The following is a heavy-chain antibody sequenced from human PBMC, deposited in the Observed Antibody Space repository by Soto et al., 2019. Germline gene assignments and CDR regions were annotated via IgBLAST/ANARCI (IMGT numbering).Heavy chain of an antibody. J-gene: IGHJ4*02. V-gene: IGHV3-74*03. CDR3: ATDSGYGNTFDY. CDR2: INNDGSSA. CDR1: GFSFSSYW. Sequence: GGSLRLSCAASGFSFSSYWIHWVRQAPGKGPVWVSRINNDGSSAEYADSVKGRFTISRDNAKNTLYLQMNSLRAEDTAVYYCATDSGYGNTFDYWGQGTLVTVSS. D-gene: IGHD5-12*01.